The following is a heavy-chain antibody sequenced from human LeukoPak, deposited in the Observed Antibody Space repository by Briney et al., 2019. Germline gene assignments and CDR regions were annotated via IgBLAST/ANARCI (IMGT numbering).Heavy chain of an antibody. J-gene: IGHJ4*02. CDR3: ARDFNAGSGLRNFDY. Sequence: GGSLRLSCAASGFTFSSYAMSWVRQAPGKGLEWVSAISGSGGSTYYADSVKGRFTISRDNSKNTLYLQMNSLRAEDTAVYYCARDFNAGSGLRNFDYWGQGTLVTVSS. V-gene: IGHV3-23*01. CDR2: ISGSGGST. CDR1: GFTFSSYA. D-gene: IGHD6-19*01.